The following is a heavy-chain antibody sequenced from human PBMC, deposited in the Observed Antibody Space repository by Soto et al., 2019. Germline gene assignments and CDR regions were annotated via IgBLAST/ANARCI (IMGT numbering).Heavy chain of an antibody. J-gene: IGHJ4*02. V-gene: IGHV1-3*01. CDR1: GYNFTTYV. Sequence: QVQLVQSGAEVKQPGASASVSCKASGYNFTTYVVHWLRQAPRQGPEWMGWINCGSGNTVYSQKFQGRVTFTRDTSATTAYMDLNSLTSGDTAVYYCARGYTSGWTFDFWGRGTLVTVSS. CDR2: INCGSGNT. D-gene: IGHD6-19*01. CDR3: ARGYTSGWTFDF.